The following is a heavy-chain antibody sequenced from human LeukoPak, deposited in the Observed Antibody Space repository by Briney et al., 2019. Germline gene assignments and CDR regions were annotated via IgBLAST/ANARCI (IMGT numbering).Heavy chain of an antibody. CDR2: IYTSGST. CDR3: AREVSPLYYYDSSGYFKGAFDI. J-gene: IGHJ3*02. V-gene: IGHV4-61*02. D-gene: IGHD3-22*01. Sequence: SQTLSLTCTVSGGSISSGSYYWSWIRQPAGKGLEWIGRIYTSGSTNHNPSLKSRVTISVDTSKNQFSLKLSSVTAADTAVYYCAREVSPLYYYDSSGYFKGAFDIWGQGTMVTVSS. CDR1: GGSISSGSYY.